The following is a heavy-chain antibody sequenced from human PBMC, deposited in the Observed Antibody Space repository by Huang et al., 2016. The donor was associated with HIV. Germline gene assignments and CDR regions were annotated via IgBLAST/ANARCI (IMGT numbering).Heavy chain of an antibody. CDR3: ATLPPVNYGRSGGRVRDY. CDR1: GYTFSNYD. V-gene: IGHV1-8*01. Sequence: QVQLVQSGAEVKKPGASVKVSCKASGYTFSNYDINWVRQAPGQGLEWMGSRNPKVGNTGYARKFQGRVTMTRSTSISTAYMELSRLRFEDTAVYYCATLPPVNYGRSGGRVRDYWGQGSLVTVSS. D-gene: IGHD2-15*01. CDR2: RNPKVGNT. J-gene: IGHJ4*02.